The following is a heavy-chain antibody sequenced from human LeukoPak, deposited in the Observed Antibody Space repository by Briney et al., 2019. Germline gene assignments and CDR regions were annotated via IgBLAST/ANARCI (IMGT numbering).Heavy chain of an antibody. CDR3: ARKGGYYDSSGYYYDY. CDR2: ISGSGGST. J-gene: IGHJ4*02. CDR1: GFTFSSYG. V-gene: IGHV3-23*01. Sequence: GGTLRLSCAASGFTFSSYGMSWVRQAPGKGLEWVSAISGSGGSTYYADSVKGRFTISRDNAKNSLYLQMNSLRAEDTAVYYCARKGGYYDSSGYYYDYWGQGTLVTVSS. D-gene: IGHD3-22*01.